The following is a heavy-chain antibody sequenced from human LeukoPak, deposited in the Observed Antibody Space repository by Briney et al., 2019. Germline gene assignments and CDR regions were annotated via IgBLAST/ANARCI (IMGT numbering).Heavy chain of an antibody. J-gene: IGHJ5*02. CDR2: IYYSGGT. V-gene: IGHV4-30-4*01. CDR1: GGSISSGDYY. Sequence: SETLSLTCTVSGGSISSGDYYWSWIRQPPGKGLEWIGYIYYSGGTYYNPSLKSRVTISVDTSKNQFSLKLSSVTAADTAVYYCARLLVVTWEGEGWFDPWGQGTLVTVSS. CDR3: ARLLVVTWEGEGWFDP. D-gene: IGHD2-15*01.